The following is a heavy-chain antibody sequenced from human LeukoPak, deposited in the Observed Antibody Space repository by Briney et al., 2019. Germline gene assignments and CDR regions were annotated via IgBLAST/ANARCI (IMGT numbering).Heavy chain of an antibody. D-gene: IGHD3-10*01. CDR3: ATPRGIRGVNLDY. J-gene: IGHJ4*02. CDR1: GFTVSSNY. CDR2: IYNSGST. Sequence: GGSLRLSCAASGFTVSSNYMSWVRQAPGKGLEWVSVIYNSGSTYYADSVKGRFTISRDNSKNTLYLQMNSLRAEDTAVYYCATPRGIRGVNLDYWGQGTLVTVSS. V-gene: IGHV3-66*01.